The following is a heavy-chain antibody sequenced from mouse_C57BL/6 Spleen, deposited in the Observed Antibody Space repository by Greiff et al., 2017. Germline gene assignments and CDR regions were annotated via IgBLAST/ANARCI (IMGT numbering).Heavy chain of an antibody. CDR3: ARNPKGNYYAMDY. J-gene: IGHJ4*01. CDR2: IDPSDSYT. Sequence: VQLQQPGAELVKPGASVKLSCKASGYTFTSYWMQWVKQRPGQGLEWIGGIDPSDSYTNYNQKFKGKATLTVDTSSSTAYMQLSSLTSEDSAVYYCARNPKGNYYAMDYWGQGTSVTVSS. CDR1: GYTFTSYW. V-gene: IGHV1-50*01.